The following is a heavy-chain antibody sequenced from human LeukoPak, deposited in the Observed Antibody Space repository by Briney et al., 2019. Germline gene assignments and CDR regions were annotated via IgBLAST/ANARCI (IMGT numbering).Heavy chain of an antibody. D-gene: IGHD2-21*02. J-gene: IGHJ3*02. CDR2: ISSNGGST. V-gene: IGHV3-64*01. CDR1: GFTFSSYA. CDR3: ARQGVVVTAANAFDI. Sequence: PGGSLRLSCAASGFTFSSYAMHWVRQAPGKGLEYVSAISSNGGSTYYATSVKGRFTISRDNSKNTLYLQMGRLRAEDMAVYYCARQGVVVTAANAFDIWGQGTMVTVSS.